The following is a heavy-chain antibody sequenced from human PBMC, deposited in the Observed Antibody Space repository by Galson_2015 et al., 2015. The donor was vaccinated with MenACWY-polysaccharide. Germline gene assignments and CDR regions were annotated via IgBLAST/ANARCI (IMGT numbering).Heavy chain of an antibody. J-gene: IGHJ4*02. CDR3: ARVSVRFGGARTSVIDY. D-gene: IGHD3-16*01. CDR2: IKEGGSEK. Sequence: SLRLSCAVSGFTFSNFWMSWVRQAPGKGLEWVANIKEGGSEKYYVDSVKGRFTISRDNAKNSLYLQMNSLRAEDTAVYYCARVSVRFGGARTSVIDYWGQGTLVTVSS. CDR1: GFTFSNFW. V-gene: IGHV3-7*05.